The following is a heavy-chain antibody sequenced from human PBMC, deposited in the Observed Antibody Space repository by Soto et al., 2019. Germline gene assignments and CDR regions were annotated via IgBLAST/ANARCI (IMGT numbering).Heavy chain of an antibody. D-gene: IGHD5-12*01. J-gene: IGHJ4*02. CDR2: IWYDGSNK. CDR3: AREMATIEYYFDY. V-gene: IGHV3-33*01. CDR1: GFTFSSYG. Sequence: GGSLRLSCAASGFTFSSYGMHWVRQAPGKGLEWVAVIWYDGSNKYYADSVKGRFTISRDNSKNTLYLQMNSLRAEDTAVYYCAREMATIEYYFDYWGQGTLVTVS.